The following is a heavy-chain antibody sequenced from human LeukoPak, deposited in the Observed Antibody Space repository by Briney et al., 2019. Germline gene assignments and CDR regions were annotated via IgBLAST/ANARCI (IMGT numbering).Heavy chain of an antibody. CDR3: ARGLYYYDSGGYYESWFDP. D-gene: IGHD3-22*01. CDR1: GYTFTSYA. V-gene: IGHV1-3*01. Sequence: GASVKVSCKASGYTFTSYAMHWVRQAPGQRLEWMGWINAGNGNTKYSQKFQGRVTITRDTSASTAYMELSSLRSEDTAVYYCARGLYYYDSGGYYESWFDPWGQGTLVTVSS. J-gene: IGHJ5*02. CDR2: INAGNGNT.